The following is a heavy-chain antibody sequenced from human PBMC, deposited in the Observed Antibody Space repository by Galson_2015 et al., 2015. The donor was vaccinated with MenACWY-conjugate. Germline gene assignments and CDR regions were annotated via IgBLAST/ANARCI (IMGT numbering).Heavy chain of an antibody. J-gene: IGHJ4*02. CDR3: ARGVNLASMAGY. CDR2: MYYSGSA. V-gene: IGHV4-59*01. Sequence: LSLTCTVSGGSINSYYWSWIRQPPGKGLEWIGYMYYSGSANYNPSLKSRVTISVDTSKNQFSLTMTSVTAADTAVYYCARGVNLASMAGYWGQGILVAVSS. D-gene: IGHD3-3*02. CDR1: GGSINSYY.